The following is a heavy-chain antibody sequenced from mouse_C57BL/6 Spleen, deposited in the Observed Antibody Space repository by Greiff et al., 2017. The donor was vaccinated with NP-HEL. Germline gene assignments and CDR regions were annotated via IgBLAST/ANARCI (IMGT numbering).Heavy chain of an antibody. D-gene: IGHD2-10*02. CDR1: GYTFTDYY. J-gene: IGHJ3*01. Sequence: VQLKESGAELVRPGASVKLSCKASGYTFTDYYINWVKQRPGQGLEWIARIYPGSGNTYYNEKFKGKATLTAEKSSSTAYMQLSSLTSEDSAVYFCATQYGNYWFAYWGQGTLVTVSA. V-gene: IGHV1-76*01. CDR3: ATQYGNYWFAY. CDR2: IYPGSGNT.